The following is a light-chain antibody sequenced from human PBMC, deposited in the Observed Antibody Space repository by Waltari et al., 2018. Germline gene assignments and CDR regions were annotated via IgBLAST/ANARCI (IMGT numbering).Light chain of an antibody. CDR3: CSYATSSWV. V-gene: IGLV2-23*02. CDR1: SSDVGSFNL. Sequence: QSALTQPASVSGSPGQSITISCTGTSSDVGSFNLVSWYQQHPGKAPKLMIYVVTKGPSGVSNRFSGPKSGNTASLTIAVLQAEDEADYYCCSYATSSWVFGGGTRLTVL. J-gene: IGLJ3*02. CDR2: VVT.